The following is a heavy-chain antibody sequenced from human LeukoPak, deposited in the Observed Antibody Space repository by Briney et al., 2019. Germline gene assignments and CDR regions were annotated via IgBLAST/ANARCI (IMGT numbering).Heavy chain of an antibody. D-gene: IGHD3-10*01. CDR1: GYSFTSYW. CDR2: IDPSDSYT. CDR3: ARHNYYGSGRGEWFDP. V-gene: IGHV5-10-1*01. Sequence: GESLKISCKGSGYSFTSYWSSWVRQMPGKGLEWMGRIDPSDSYTNYSPSFQGHVTISADKSISTAYLQWSSLKASDTAMYYCARHNYYGSGRGEWFDPWGQGTLVTVSS. J-gene: IGHJ5*02.